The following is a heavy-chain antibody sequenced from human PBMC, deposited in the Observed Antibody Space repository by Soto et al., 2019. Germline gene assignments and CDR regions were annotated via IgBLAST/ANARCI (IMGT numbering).Heavy chain of an antibody. D-gene: IGHD2-21*01. V-gene: IGHV3-9*01. CDR2: ISWDSGSI. CDR3: AKIVTRHSLVPVFDQ. Sequence: GGSLRLSCVASGFRFDEYAIHWVRQAPGKGLEWVSGISWDSGSINYAGSVRGRFTVSRDNAKNSLYLHMTSLRSEDTAFYYCAKIVTRHSLVPVFDQWGQGALVTVSS. CDR1: GFRFDEYA. J-gene: IGHJ4*02.